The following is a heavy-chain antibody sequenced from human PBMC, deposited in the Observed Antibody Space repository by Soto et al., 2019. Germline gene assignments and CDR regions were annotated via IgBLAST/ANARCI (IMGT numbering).Heavy chain of an antibody. V-gene: IGHV5-10-1*01. CDR3: ARWSGSDFYYGMDV. Sequence: GESLKISCKGSGYNFTNYWITWVRQMPGKGLEWMGRIDPSDSYTNYSPSFQGHVTLAADKSISTAYLQWSSLKASDTAMYYCARWSGSDFYYGMDVWGQGTTVTVSS. J-gene: IGHJ6*02. CDR2: IDPSDSYT. CDR1: GYNFTNYW. D-gene: IGHD1-1*01.